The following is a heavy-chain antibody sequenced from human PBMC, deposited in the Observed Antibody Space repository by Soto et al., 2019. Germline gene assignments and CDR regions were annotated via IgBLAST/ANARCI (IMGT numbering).Heavy chain of an antibody. J-gene: IGHJ4*02. D-gene: IGHD3-16*01. CDR2: MNPNTGNT. CDR3: ARGGVGHMGD. CDR1: GYSFTTYD. V-gene: IGHV1-8*01. Sequence: QVQLVQSGAEVKKPGASVRVSCKASGYSFTTYDINWVRQASGQGLEWMGWMNPNTGNTGFAQKFQGRLTMTRNTSTNNAYMDLSMLRSEDTAVYYCARGGVGHMGDWGQGTLVTVSS.